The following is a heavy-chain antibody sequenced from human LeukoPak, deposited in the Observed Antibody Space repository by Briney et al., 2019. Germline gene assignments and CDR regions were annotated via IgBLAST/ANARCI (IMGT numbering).Heavy chain of an antibody. Sequence: GASVKVSCKASGYTFTGYYMHWVRQAPGQGLEWMGRINPNSGGTNYAQKFQGRVTMTRDTSISTAYMELSRLRSDDTAVYYCASSYGSGSYQDFDYWGQGTLVTVS. CDR2: INPNSGGT. CDR1: GYTFTGYY. V-gene: IGHV1-2*06. CDR3: ASSYGSGSYQDFDY. D-gene: IGHD3-10*01. J-gene: IGHJ4*02.